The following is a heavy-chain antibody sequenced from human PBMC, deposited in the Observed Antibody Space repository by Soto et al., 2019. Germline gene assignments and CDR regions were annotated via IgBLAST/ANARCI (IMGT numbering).Heavy chain of an antibody. D-gene: IGHD2-15*01. Sequence: SETLSLTCTVPGGSISRCGYYWSWIRQHPGKGLDWVGYIYYSGSTYYNPSLKSRVTISVDTSKNQFSLKLSSVTAADTAVYYCARAVWGVVVAATIDYYYYRMDVWGQGTTVTVSS. CDR3: ARAVWGVVVAATIDYYYYRMDV. J-gene: IGHJ6*02. CDR1: GGSISRCGYY. V-gene: IGHV4-31*03. CDR2: IYYSGST.